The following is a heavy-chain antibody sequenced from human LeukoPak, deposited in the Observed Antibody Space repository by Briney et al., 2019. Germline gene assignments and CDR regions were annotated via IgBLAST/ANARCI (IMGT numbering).Heavy chain of an antibody. V-gene: IGHV4-31*03. Sequence: SETLSLTCTVSGGSISSGGYYWSWIRQHPGKGLEWIGYIYYSGSTYYNPSLKSRVTISVDTSKNQFSLKLSSVTATDTAVCYCARETLGGTLLMDVWGQGTTVTVSS. CDR2: IYYSGST. CDR1: GGSISSGGYY. CDR3: ARETLGGTLLMDV. J-gene: IGHJ6*02. D-gene: IGHD1-26*01.